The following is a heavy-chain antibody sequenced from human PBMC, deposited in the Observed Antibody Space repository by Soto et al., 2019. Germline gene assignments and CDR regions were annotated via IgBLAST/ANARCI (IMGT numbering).Heavy chain of an antibody. D-gene: IGHD2-21*01. CDR2: INHSGNT. CDR3: ARGGGEFDA. CDR1: GASLSDNY. V-gene: IGHV4-34*01. J-gene: IGHJ5*02. Sequence: SETLSLTCAVYGASLSDNYCNWLRQPPGKGLEWIGEINHSGNTNYNPSLRSRVTISIDTSKNQLSLNLRSVSAADTAVYYCARGGGEFDAWGQGTPVTVSS.